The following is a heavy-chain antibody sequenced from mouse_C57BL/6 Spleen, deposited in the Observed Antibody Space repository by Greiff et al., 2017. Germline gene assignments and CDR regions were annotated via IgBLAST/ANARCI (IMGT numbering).Heavy chain of an antibody. CDR1: GYAFSRYW. CDR2: IYPGDGDT. Sequence: VQRVESGAELVKPGASVKISCKASGYAFSRYWMNWVKQRPGQGLEWIGQIYPGDGDTNYNGKFKGKATLTADQSASTAYMRLSSLTSEDSAVYFCARLDYWGQGTSVTVSS. CDR3: ARLDY. V-gene: IGHV1-80*01. J-gene: IGHJ4*01.